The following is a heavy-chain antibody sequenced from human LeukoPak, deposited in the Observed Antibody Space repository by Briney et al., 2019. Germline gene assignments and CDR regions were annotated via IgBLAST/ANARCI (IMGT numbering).Heavy chain of an antibody. CDR1: GGSISSYY. D-gene: IGHD2-15*01. CDR3: ARVLHGVVAFDY. CDR2: IYYSGST. Sequence: SETLSLTCTVSGGSISSYYWSWTRQPPGKGLEWIGYIYYSGSTNYNPSLKSRVTISVDTSKNQFSLKLSSVTAADTAVYYCARVLHGVVAFDYWGQGTLVTVSS. V-gene: IGHV4-59*01. J-gene: IGHJ4*02.